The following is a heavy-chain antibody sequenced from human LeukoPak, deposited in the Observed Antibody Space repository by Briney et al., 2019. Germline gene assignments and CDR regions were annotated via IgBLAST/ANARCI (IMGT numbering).Heavy chain of an antibody. J-gene: IGHJ4*02. CDR1: GGSFSGYY. V-gene: IGHV4-34*01. Sequence: SETLSLTCAVYGGSFSGYYWSWIRQPPGEGLEWIGEINHSGSTNYNPSLKSRVTISVDTSKNQFSLKLSSVTAADTAVYYCASSPSSTSCFDYWGQGTLVTVSS. CDR3: ASSPSSTSCFDY. CDR2: INHSGST. D-gene: IGHD2-2*01.